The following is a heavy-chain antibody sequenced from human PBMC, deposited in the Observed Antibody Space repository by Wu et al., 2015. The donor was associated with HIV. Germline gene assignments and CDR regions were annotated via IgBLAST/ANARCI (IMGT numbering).Heavy chain of an antibody. CDR2: LNPSGGRR. CDR1: GYTFTTYS. D-gene: IGHD3-16*01. V-gene: IGHV1-46*01. Sequence: QVQLVQSGVEVKKPGASVKVSCKASGYTFTTYSIHWVRQAPGQGLEWVGTLNPSGGRRRNALKFRDRITMTRDMSTSTVYMELKRLTSEDTAIYYCGREQYGAVSGLSMDVWGKGTTVIVSS. J-gene: IGHJ6*04. CDR3: GREQYGAVSGLSMDV.